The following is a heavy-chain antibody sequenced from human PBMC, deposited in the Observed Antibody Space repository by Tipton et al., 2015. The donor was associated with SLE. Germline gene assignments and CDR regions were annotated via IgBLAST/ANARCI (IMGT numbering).Heavy chain of an antibody. CDR1: GGSFSGYY. CDR3: ASIAAAGKWYFDL. J-gene: IGHJ2*01. V-gene: IGHV4-34*01. CDR2: INHSGST. Sequence: TLSLTCAVCGGSFSGYYWSWIRQPPGKGLEWIGEINHSGSTNYNPSLKSRVTISVDTSKNQFSLKLSSVTAADTAVYYCASIAAAGKWYFDLWGRGTLVTVSS. D-gene: IGHD6-13*01.